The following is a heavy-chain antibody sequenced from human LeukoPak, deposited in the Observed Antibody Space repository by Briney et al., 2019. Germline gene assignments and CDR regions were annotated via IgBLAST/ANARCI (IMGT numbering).Heavy chain of an antibody. CDR1: GFTLGSYW. D-gene: IGHD3-22*01. Sequence: GGSLRLSCAASGFTLGSYWMHWVRQAPGKGLVWVSRINTDGGSTTYADSVKGRFTISRDNAKNTLYLQMNSLRAEDTAVYYCAKAPYYYDSSGYRQWFDPWGQGTLVIVSS. V-gene: IGHV3-74*01. CDR2: INTDGGST. J-gene: IGHJ5*02. CDR3: AKAPYYYDSSGYRQWFDP.